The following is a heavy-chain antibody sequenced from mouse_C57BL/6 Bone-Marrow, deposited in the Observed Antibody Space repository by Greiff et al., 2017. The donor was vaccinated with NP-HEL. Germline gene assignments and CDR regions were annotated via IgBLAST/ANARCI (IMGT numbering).Heavy chain of an antibody. CDR1: GFTFSSYT. D-gene: IGHD1-1*01. J-gene: IGHJ2*01. CDR3: ARLDYYGSSRYYFDD. Sequence: EVHLVESGGGLVKPGGSLKLSCAASGFTFSSYTMSWVRQTPEKRLEWVATISGGGGNTYYPDSVKGRFTISRDNAKNTLYLQMSSLRSEDTALYYCARLDYYGSSRYYFDDWGQGTTLTVSS. V-gene: IGHV5-9*01. CDR2: ISGGGGNT.